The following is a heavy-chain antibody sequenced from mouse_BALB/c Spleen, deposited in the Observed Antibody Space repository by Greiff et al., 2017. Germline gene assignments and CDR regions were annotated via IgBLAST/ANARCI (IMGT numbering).Heavy chain of an antibody. V-gene: IGHV1S81*02. CDR1: GYTFTSYY. CDR2: INPSNGGT. Sequence: QVQLQQPGAELVKPGASVKLSCKASGYTFTSYYMYWVKQRPGQGLEWIGGINPSNGGTNFNEKFKSKATLTVDKSSSTAYMQLSSLTSEDSAVYYCTRGGVRRGGMDYGGQGTSVTVSS. J-gene: IGHJ4*01. D-gene: IGHD2-1*01. CDR3: TRGGVRRGGMDY.